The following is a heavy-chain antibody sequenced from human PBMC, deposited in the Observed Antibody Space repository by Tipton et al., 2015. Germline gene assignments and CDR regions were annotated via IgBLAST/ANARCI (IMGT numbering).Heavy chain of an antibody. CDR2: IYYSGNT. CDR1: GGSISSGKYY. Sequence: TLSLTCTVSGGSISSGKYYWSWIRQHPGKGLEWIGYIYYSGNTYYNPSLKSRVTISVDTSKSQFSLKLTSVTAADTAVYYCARVKVGTMLYYFDYWGQGTLVTVSS. D-gene: IGHD5-12*01. J-gene: IGHJ4*02. V-gene: IGHV4-31*03. CDR3: ARVKVGTMLYYFDY.